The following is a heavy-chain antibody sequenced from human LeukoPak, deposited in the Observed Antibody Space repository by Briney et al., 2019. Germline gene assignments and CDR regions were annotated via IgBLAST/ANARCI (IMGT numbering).Heavy chain of an antibody. V-gene: IGHV4-59*01. J-gene: IGHJ3*02. CDR3: ARDRRDIVATVYAFDI. D-gene: IGHD5-12*01. Sequence: SETLSLTCTVSGGSIRSYYWSWIRQPPGKGLEWIGYIYNSGSTNYNPSLKSRVTISVDTSKNQFSLKLTSVTAADTAVYYCARDRRDIVATVYAFDIWGQGTMVTVSS. CDR1: GGSIRSYY. CDR2: IYNSGST.